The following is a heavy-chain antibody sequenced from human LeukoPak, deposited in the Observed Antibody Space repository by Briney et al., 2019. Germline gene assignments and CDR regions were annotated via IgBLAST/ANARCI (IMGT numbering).Heavy chain of an antibody. CDR2: ISAYNGNT. D-gene: IGHD2-2*01. CDR3: ARDPIGYCSSTSCQNWLDP. Sequence: ASVKVSCKASGYTFTSYGISWVRQAPGQGLEWMGWISAYNGNTNYAQKLQGRVTMTTDTSASTAYMELRSLRSDDTAVYYCARDPIGYCSSTSCQNWLDPWGQGTLVTVSS. J-gene: IGHJ5*02. CDR1: GYTFTSYG. V-gene: IGHV1-18*01.